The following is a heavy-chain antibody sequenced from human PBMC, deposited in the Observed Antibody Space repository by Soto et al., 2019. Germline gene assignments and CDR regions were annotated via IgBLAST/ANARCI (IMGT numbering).Heavy chain of an antibody. V-gene: IGHV4-61*01. D-gene: IGHD6-13*01. CDR1: GGSVRSGSYY. CDR2: IYYSGST. J-gene: IGHJ6*02. Sequence: SETLSLTCSVSGGSVRSGSYYWSWIRQPPGKGLEWIGYIYYSGSTRYNPSLKSRVTISVDTSKNQFSLKLSSVTAADTAVYYCARAIAAAGTRGYYGMDVWGQGTTVTVSS. CDR3: ARAIAAAGTRGYYGMDV.